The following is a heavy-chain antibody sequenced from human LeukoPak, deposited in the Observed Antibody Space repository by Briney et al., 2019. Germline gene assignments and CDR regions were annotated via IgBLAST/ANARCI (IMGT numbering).Heavy chain of an antibody. J-gene: IGHJ4*02. CDR3: VRDEKGDDNSDY. V-gene: IGHV4-59*01. D-gene: IGHD1-1*01. Sequence: SETLSLTCTVSGASINNYYWTWIRQSPGKGLEWIGYIHSTGSTIYNFSLRRRVIMSVDKSKNQFSLNLSSVTATATAVYYCVRDEKGDDNSDYWGQGTLVTVSS. CDR1: GASINNYY. CDR2: IHSTGST.